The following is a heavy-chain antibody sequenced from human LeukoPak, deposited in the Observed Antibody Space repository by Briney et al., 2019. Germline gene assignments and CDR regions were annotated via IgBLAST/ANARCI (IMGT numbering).Heavy chain of an antibody. V-gene: IGHV1-8*01. D-gene: IGHD6-19*01. CDR3: TRGSSGRRDN. J-gene: IGHJ4*02. CDR2: MNPNNGNT. Sequence: ASVKVSCKTSGYTFDNYDINWVRQAAGQGLEWMGWMNPNNGNTGYAQKFQGRITMTRDISIGTAYMELSNLTSEDTAIYYCTRGSSGRRDNWGQGTLVTVSA. CDR1: GYTFDNYD.